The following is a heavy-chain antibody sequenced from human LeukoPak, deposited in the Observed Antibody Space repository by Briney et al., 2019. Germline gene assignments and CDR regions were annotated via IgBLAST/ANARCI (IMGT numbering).Heavy chain of an antibody. V-gene: IGHV3-7*01. J-gene: IGHJ3*02. Sequence: PGGSLRLSCAASGFTFSSYWMSWVRQAPGKGLEWVANIKQDGSEKYYVDSVKGRFTISRDNAKNSLYLQMNSLRAEDTAVYYCARDTPTTVTTSWHAFDIWGQGTMVTVSS. CDR3: ARDTPTTVTTSWHAFDI. D-gene: IGHD4-17*01. CDR2: IKQDGSEK. CDR1: GFTFSSYW.